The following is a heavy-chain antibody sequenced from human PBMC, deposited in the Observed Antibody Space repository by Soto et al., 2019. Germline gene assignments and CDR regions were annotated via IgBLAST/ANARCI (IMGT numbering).Heavy chain of an antibody. CDR2: IHHSGST. CDR3: AGGPDLAETRPAGSSPH. J-gene: IGHJ1*01. Sequence: QVQLQESGPGLVKPAGTLSLTCAVSGDSITSHHWWTWVRQPPGKGLEWIGEIHHSGSTNYNPSLKGRVTLPVDKPSNNFSLGLRSGTDADTAVFFWAGGPDLAETRPAGSSPHGGQGTLIPVSS. V-gene: IGHV4-4*01. D-gene: IGHD6-13*01. CDR1: GDSITSHHW.